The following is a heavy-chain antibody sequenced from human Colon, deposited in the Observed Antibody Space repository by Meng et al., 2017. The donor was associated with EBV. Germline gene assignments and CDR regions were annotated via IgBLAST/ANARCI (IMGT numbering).Heavy chain of an antibody. V-gene: IGHV4-61*01. CDR3: ARVSGRSFDP. D-gene: IGHD3-10*01. J-gene: IGHJ5*02. CDR1: GDSVATGRYY. CDR2: IYYIGGT. Sequence: QLQLQEPGPGLVKPSETLSLTCTVSGDSVATGRYYWSWIRQPPGKGLEWIAYIYYIGGTNYNPSLKSRLTISLDTSKNQFSLSLRSVTAADTAVYYCARVSGRSFDPWGQGTLVTVS.